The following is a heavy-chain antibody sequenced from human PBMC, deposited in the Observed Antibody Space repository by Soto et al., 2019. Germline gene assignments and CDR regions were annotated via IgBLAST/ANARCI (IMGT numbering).Heavy chain of an antibody. CDR3: AKGSFGAGSGSYFDY. CDR2: ISGSGGST. CDR1: GFTFSSYA. J-gene: IGHJ4*02. V-gene: IGHV3-23*01. Sequence: GGSLRLSCAASGFTFSSYAMSWVRQAPGKGLEWVPAISGSGGSTYYADSVKGRFTISRDNAKNTLYLQMNSLRAEDTAVYYCAKGSFGAGSGSYFDYWGRGTLVTVSS. D-gene: IGHD1-26*01.